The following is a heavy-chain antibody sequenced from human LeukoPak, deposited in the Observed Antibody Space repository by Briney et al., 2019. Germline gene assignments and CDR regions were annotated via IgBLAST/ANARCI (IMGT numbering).Heavy chain of an antibody. CDR1: GFSFSSSA. CDR3: AKIDGRPISNYDILTGYCDY. V-gene: IGHV3-23*01. Sequence: GPCLTPSLSLSGFSFSSSAMSWVRHPPGRGRGWVAAISGGGGSTYYADSVKGRFTISRDNSKNTLYLQMNSLRAEDTAVYYCAKIDGRPISNYDILTGYCDYWGQGTLVTVSS. D-gene: IGHD3-9*01. J-gene: IGHJ4*02. CDR2: ISGGGGST.